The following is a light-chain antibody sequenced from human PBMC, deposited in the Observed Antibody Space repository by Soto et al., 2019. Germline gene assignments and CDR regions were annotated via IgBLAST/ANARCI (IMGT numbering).Light chain of an antibody. CDR3: QSFDKYLSAVV. CDR2: GDN. Sequence: QSVLTQPPSVSGAPGQRVSISCTGSTSNIGAPYDVHWYQHLPGTAPKLLIYGDNNRPSGVPDRFSGSKSGTSASLAITRLQAEDEADYYCQSFDKYLSAVVFGGGTKLTVL. CDR1: TSNIGAPYD. J-gene: IGLJ2*01. V-gene: IGLV1-40*01.